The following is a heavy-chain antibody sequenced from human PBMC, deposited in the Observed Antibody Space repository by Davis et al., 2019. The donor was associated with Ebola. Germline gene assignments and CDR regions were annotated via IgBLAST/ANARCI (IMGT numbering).Heavy chain of an antibody. CDR1: GYTFTGYY. CDR3: ARGHHSSGWQGSLDY. V-gene: IGHV1-2*04. CDR2: INPNSGGT. J-gene: IGHJ4*02. D-gene: IGHD6-19*01. Sequence: AASVKVSCKASGYTFTGYYMHWVRQAPGQGLEWMGWINPNSGGTNYAQKFQGWVTMTRDTSISTAYMELSRLRSDDTAVYYCARGHHSSGWQGSLDYWGQGTLVTVSS.